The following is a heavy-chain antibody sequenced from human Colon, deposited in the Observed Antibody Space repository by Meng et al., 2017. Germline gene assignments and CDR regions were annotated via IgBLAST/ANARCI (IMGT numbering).Heavy chain of an antibody. Sequence: GESLKISCAASGFTFSSYAMSWVRQAPGKGLEWVPAISGSGGSTYYADSVKGRFTISRDNSKNTLYLQMNSLGAEDTAVYYCAKLSGYSGSWYFDYWGQGTLVTVSS. CDR1: GFTFSSYA. D-gene: IGHD6-13*01. J-gene: IGHJ4*02. CDR3: AKLSGYSGSWYFDY. CDR2: ISGSGGST. V-gene: IGHV3-23*01.